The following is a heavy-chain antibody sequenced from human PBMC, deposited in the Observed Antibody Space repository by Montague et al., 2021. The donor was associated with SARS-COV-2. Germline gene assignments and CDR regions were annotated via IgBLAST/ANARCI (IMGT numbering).Heavy chain of an antibody. D-gene: IGHD3-22*01. Sequence: SETLSLTCSVSSGSISSVSSYWGWIRQSPGKGLEWIGEIHHSGSTNYNPSLKRRVTISVDTSKNQFSLELSSVTVADTAVYHCARTSYRDSSGFYSHDYWGQGILVTVSS. J-gene: IGHJ4*02. V-gene: IGHV4-39*07. CDR1: SGSISSVSSY. CDR2: IHHSGST. CDR3: ARTSYRDSSGFYSHDY.